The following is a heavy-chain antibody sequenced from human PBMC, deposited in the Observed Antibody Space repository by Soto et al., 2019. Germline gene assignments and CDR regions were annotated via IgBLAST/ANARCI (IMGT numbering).Heavy chain of an antibody. V-gene: IGHV4-59*01. Sequence: SETLSLTCTVSGCSISSYYWSWIRQPPGKGLEWIGYIYYSGSTNYNPSLKSRVTISVDTSKNQFSLKLSSVTAADTAVYYCARENYGDYVGDNWFDPWGQGTLVTVSS. CDR3: ARENYGDYVGDNWFDP. CDR2: IYYSGST. J-gene: IGHJ5*02. CDR1: GCSISSYY. D-gene: IGHD4-17*01.